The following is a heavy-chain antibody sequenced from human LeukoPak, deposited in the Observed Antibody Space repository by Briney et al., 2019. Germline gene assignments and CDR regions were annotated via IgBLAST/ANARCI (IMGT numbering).Heavy chain of an antibody. D-gene: IGHD2-2*01. Sequence: PSETLSLTCAVYGGSFSGYYWSWIRQPPGKGLEWIGEINHSGSTNYNPSLKSRVTISVDTSKNQFSLKLSSVTAADTAVYYCASSTSARYFDLWGRGTLVTVSS. CDR2: INHSGST. CDR1: GGSFSGYY. J-gene: IGHJ2*01. V-gene: IGHV4-34*01. CDR3: ASSTSARYFDL.